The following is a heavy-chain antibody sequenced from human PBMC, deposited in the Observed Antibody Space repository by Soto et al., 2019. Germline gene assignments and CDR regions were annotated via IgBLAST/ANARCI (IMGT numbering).Heavy chain of an antibody. D-gene: IGHD6-13*01. CDR2: ISGSGYST. CDR3: AKDPYSASRGYMDV. Sequence: GGSLRLSCAASGFTFSNYAMTWVRQAPGKGLEWVSVISGSGYSTYYADYVKGRFTISRDNSKNTLYLQMNSLSAEDTAVYYCAKDPYSASRGYMDVWGKGTTVTVSS. J-gene: IGHJ6*03. V-gene: IGHV3-23*01. CDR1: GFTFSNYA.